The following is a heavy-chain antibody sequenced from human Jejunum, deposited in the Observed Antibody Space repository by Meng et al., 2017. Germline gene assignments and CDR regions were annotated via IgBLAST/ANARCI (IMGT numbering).Heavy chain of an antibody. CDR1: GASVSSYSGA. V-gene: IGHV6-1*01. Sequence: TLSLTCAISGASVSSYSGAWNWFRQSPSRGLEWLGRTYYRSKWGNDYAMSVRSRITINPDTSKYQFSLQMNSVSPDDTAVYYCTRGGVGSGWCFDYWGQGTKVTVSS. CDR3: TRGGVGSGWCFDY. CDR2: TYYRSKWGN. J-gene: IGHJ4*02. D-gene: IGHD6-19*01.